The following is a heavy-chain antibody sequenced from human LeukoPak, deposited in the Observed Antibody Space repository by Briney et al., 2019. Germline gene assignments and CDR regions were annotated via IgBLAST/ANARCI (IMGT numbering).Heavy chain of an antibody. Sequence: ASVKVSCKASGYTFTNYGISWVRQAPGQGLEWVGWISVYNDDTKYAQKLQGRVTMTTDTSTGTAYMELTSLKSDDTAVYYCARGPSGYHNTGGQGTLVTVSS. V-gene: IGHV1-18*01. CDR1: GYTFTNYG. CDR3: ARGPSGYHNT. D-gene: IGHD5-12*01. J-gene: IGHJ4*02. CDR2: ISVYNDDT.